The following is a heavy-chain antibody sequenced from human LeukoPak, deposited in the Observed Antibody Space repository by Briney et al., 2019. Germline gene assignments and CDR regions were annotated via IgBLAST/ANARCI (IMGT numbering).Heavy chain of an antibody. CDR3: ARASFDH. Sequence: ASVKVSCTASGYTFVTYGINWVRQAPGQGPEWIGWISTYNGNTKYALKFQDGVTLTRDTSTTTAYMELKSLTSDDRAVYYCARASFDHWGQGTLVIVSS. CDR2: ISTYNGNT. J-gene: IGHJ4*02. V-gene: IGHV1-18*01. CDR1: GYTFVTYG.